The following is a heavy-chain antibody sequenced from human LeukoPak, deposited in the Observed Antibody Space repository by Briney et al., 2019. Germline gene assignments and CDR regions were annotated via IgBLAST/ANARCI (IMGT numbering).Heavy chain of an antibody. CDR3: ARVSSIAAAGTVFDY. J-gene: IGHJ4*02. Sequence: GGSLRLSCAASGFTFRNSNMHWVRQALGKGPEWVAFIQADGGNKYYADSVKGRFTISRDNSKNTLYLQMNSLRAEDTAVYYCARVSSIAAAGTVFDYWGQGTLVTVFS. CDR2: IQADGGNK. V-gene: IGHV3-30*02. D-gene: IGHD6-13*01. CDR1: GFTFRNSN.